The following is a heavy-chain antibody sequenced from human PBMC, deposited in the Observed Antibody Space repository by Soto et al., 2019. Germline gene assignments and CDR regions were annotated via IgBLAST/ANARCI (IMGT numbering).Heavy chain of an antibody. Sequence: EVQLVESGGGLVQQGESLRLSCVASGFALSSYWINWVRQAPGKGLEWVANIKQDGSEKNYVDSVKGRFTISRDNARNSLYLQMNSLRAEDTAAYYCATETSTWGCWGQGTLVTVSS. D-gene: IGHD7-27*01. J-gene: IGHJ4*02. V-gene: IGHV3-7*05. CDR1: GFALSSYW. CDR2: IKQDGSEK. CDR3: ATETSTWGC.